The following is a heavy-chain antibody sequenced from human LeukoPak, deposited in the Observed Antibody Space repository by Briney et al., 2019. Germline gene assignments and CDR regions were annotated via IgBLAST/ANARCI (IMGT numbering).Heavy chain of an antibody. CDR3: ARDRGSGWYPDAFDI. CDR1: GFTFSSYS. Sequence: PGGSLRLSCAASGFTFSSYSMNWVRQAPGEGLEWVSSISSSSSYIYYADSVKGRFTISRDNAKNSLYLQMNSLRAEDTAVYYCARDRGSGWYPDAFDIWGQGTMVTVSS. D-gene: IGHD6-19*01. CDR2: ISSSSSYI. V-gene: IGHV3-21*01. J-gene: IGHJ3*02.